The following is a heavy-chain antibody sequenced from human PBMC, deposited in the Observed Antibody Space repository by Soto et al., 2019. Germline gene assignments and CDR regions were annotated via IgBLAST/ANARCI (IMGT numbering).Heavy chain of an antibody. CDR1: GFTFSSYW. V-gene: IGHV3-7*05. CDR3: GRNSSGGYSAASYYGMDV. Sequence: GGSLRLSCAASGFTFSSYWMSWVRQAPGKGLEWVANIKQDGSEKYYVDSVKGRFTISRDNAKNSLYLQMNSLRAEDTAVYYSGRNSSGGYSAASYYGMDVWGQGTTVTVSS. CDR2: IKQDGSEK. D-gene: IGHD6-19*01. J-gene: IGHJ6*02.